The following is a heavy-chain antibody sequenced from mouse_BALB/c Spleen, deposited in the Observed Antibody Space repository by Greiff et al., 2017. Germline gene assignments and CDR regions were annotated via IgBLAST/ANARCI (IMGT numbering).Heavy chain of an antibody. V-gene: IGHV1-5*01. CDR1: GYTFTSYW. CDR3: TRYYYGTKGYIDY. Sequence: EVKLQESGTVLARPGASVKMSCKASGYTFTSYWMHWVKQRPGQGLEWIGAIYPGNSDTSYNQKFKGKAKLTAVTSTSTAYMELSSLTNEDSAVYYCTRYYYGTKGYIDYWGQGTTLTVSS. J-gene: IGHJ2*01. D-gene: IGHD1-1*01. CDR2: IYPGNSDT.